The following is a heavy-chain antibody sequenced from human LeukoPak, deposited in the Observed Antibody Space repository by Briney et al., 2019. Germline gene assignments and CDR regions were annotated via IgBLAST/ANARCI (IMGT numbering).Heavy chain of an antibody. D-gene: IGHD5-12*01. J-gene: IGHJ4*02. CDR1: GFTFTSSA. CDR3: AAERGYSGYDDGDRYFDY. Sequence: SVKVSCKASGFTFTSSAVQWVRQARGQRLEWIGWTVVGSGNTNYAQKFQERVTITRDMSTSTAYMELSSLRSEDTAVYYCAAERGYSGYDDGDRYFDYWGQGTLVTVSS. CDR2: TVVGSGNT. V-gene: IGHV1-58*01.